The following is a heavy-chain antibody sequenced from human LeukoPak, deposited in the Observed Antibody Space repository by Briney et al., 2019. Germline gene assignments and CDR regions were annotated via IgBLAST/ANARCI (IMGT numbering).Heavy chain of an antibody. D-gene: IGHD2-2*01. CDR2: IYYSGGT. V-gene: IGHV4-59*01. CDR3: ARSYCSSTSCCFDY. J-gene: IGHJ4*02. Sequence: YIYYSGGTNYNPPLKSRVTISVDTSKNQFSLKLSSVTAADTAVYYCARSYCSSTSCCFDYWGQGTLVTVSS.